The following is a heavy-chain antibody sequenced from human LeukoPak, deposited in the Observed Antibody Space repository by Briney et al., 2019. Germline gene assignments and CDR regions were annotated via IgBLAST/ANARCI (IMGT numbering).Heavy chain of an antibody. CDR2: ISKSGDHT. CDR1: GFTVSSNY. V-gene: IGHV3-53*01. D-gene: IGHD6-13*01. J-gene: IGHJ5*02. Sequence: GGSLRLSCAASGFTVSSNYMSWVRQAPGKGLEWVSAISKSGDHTYYAASAKGRFTIYRDNSKNTLSLQMNSLRAEDTAVYYCAKLVPSWGQGTLVTVSS. CDR3: AKLVPS.